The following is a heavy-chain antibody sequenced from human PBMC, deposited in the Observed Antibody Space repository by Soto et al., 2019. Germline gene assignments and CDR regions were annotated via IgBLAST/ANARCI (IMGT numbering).Heavy chain of an antibody. J-gene: IGHJ4*02. CDR1: GYKFSTYW. V-gene: IGHV5-51*01. D-gene: IGHD5-18*01. Sequence: GESLKISCKGSGYKFSTYWIAWVRQMPGKGLEWMGIIYPDDSDTRYSPSFKGQVTMSADKSISTAYLQWSSLKASDTALYYCARQQSAVVTAPSVHWGQGTLVTVSA. CDR2: IYPDDSDT. CDR3: ARQQSAVVTAPSVH.